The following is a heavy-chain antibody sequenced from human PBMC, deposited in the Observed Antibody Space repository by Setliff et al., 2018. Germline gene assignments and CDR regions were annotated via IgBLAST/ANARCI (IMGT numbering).Heavy chain of an antibody. CDR2: INPSGGST. Sequence: GASVKVSCKASGYTFTSYYMHWVRQAPGQGLEWMGIINPSGGSTSYAQKFQGRVTMTRDTSASTAYMELSSLRSEDTAVYYCAGSYDILTGYYLAALGSSLNLWGQGTLVTVSS. V-gene: IGHV1-46*01. CDR3: AGSYDILTGYYLAALGSSLNL. D-gene: IGHD3-9*01. J-gene: IGHJ4*02. CDR1: GYTFTSYY.